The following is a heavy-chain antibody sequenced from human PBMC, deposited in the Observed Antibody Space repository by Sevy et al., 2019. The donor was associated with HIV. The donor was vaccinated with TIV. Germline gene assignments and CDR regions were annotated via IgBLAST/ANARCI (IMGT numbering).Heavy chain of an antibody. J-gene: IGHJ5*02. CDR2: ISSSGALV. V-gene: IGHV3-11*01. CDR3: ARAGDDYCTESDCNKNWFDP. D-gene: IGHD2-8*02. Sequence: GGSLRLSCAASGFTFSDYYMGWFRQAPGKGVEWVSYISSSGALVFYADSVEGRFTISRDNAKNSLFLQMNSLRAEDTAIYYCARAGDDYCTESDCNKNWFDPWGQGTLVTVSS. CDR1: GFTFSDYY.